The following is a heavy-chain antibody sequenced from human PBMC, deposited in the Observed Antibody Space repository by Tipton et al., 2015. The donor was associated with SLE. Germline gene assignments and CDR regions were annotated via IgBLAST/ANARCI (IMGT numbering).Heavy chain of an antibody. D-gene: IGHD2-2*01. Sequence: TLSLTCTVSGGSISSYYWSWIRQPPGKGLEWIGYFYYSGSTNYNPSLKSRVTISVDTSRNHFSLELNSVTAADTAVYFCARETISTSETVDPWGQGTLVTVTS. CDR3: ARETISTSETVDP. CDR1: GGSISSYY. J-gene: IGHJ5*02. V-gene: IGHV4-59*12. CDR2: FYYSGST.